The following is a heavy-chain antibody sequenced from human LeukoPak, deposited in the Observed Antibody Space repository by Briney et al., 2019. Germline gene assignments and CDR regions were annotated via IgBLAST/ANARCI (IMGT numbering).Heavy chain of an antibody. Sequence: SKTLSLTCTVSGGSISSYYWSWIRQPAGKGLEWIGRIYTSGSTNYNPSLKSRVTMSVDTSKNQFSLKLSSVTAADTAVYYCAKDSSGSYRGVSEYFQHWGQGTLVTVSS. V-gene: IGHV4-4*07. CDR3: AKDSSGSYRGVSEYFQH. CDR1: GGSISSYY. J-gene: IGHJ1*01. CDR2: IYTSGST. D-gene: IGHD3-22*01.